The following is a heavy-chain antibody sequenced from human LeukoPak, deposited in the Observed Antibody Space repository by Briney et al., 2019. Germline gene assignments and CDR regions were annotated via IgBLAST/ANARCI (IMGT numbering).Heavy chain of an antibody. CDR2: VSYSGTT. CDR3: AGGSNYYYGMDV. CDR1: GGSVTSTSYH. V-gene: IGHV4-39*07. J-gene: IGHJ6*02. D-gene: IGHD3-16*01. Sequence: SETLSLTCTVSGGSVTSTSYHWVWIRQPPGKGLEWIGRVSYSGTTYYNPSHESRVTISVDTSKNRFSLNLSSVTAADTAVYYCAGGSNYYYGMDVWGQGTTVTVSS.